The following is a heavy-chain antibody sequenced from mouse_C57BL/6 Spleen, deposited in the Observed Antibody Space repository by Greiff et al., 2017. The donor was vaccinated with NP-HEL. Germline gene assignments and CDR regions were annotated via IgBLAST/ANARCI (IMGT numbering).Heavy chain of an antibody. CDR2: INYDGSST. CDR3: AREGGYYFDY. Sequence: DVQLQESEGGLVQPGSSMKLSCTASGFTFSDYYMAWVRQVPEKGLEWVANINYDGSSTYYLDSLKSRFIISRDNAKNILYLQMSSLKSEDTATYYCAREGGYYFDYWGQGTTLTVSS. V-gene: IGHV5-16*01. CDR1: GFTFSDYY. J-gene: IGHJ2*01.